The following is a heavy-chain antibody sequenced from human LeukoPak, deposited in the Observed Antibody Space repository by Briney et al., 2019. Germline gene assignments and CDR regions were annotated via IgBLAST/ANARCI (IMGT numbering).Heavy chain of an antibody. J-gene: IGHJ6*04. CDR3: ARGKQQLVLSDV. CDR2: ISYDGSNK. V-gene: IGHV3-30*01. Sequence: PGGSLRLSCAASGFTFSSYAMHWVRQAPGKGLEWVAVISYDGSNKYYAYPVKGRFTRSRDNSKNTLYLQMNSLRAEDTAVYYCARGKQQLVLSDVWGKGATVTVSS. CDR1: GFTFSSYA. D-gene: IGHD6-13*01.